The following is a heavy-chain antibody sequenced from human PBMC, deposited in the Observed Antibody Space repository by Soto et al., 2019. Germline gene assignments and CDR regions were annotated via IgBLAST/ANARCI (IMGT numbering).Heavy chain of an antibody. V-gene: IGHV4-59*01. CDR2: VYFSGST. Sequence: SETLPLTCTISGGSISSYYWSLIRQTPGKGLECICYVYFSGSTNYNPSLKSRVLISIDTPRNQFSLKLNSVTAADTAVYYCMRYREIGNGCYGQSNVWGKARPVTVPS. CDR1: GGSISSYY. J-gene: IGHJ6*04. D-gene: IGHD1-26*01. CDR3: MRYREIGNGCYGQSNV.